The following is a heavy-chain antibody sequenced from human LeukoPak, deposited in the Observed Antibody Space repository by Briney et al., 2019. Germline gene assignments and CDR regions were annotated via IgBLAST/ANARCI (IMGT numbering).Heavy chain of an antibody. V-gene: IGHV3-30*03. J-gene: IGHJ4*02. CDR2: ISYDGSNK. CDR3: ARDRGWLVYFDY. D-gene: IGHD6-19*01. Sequence: GGSLRLSCAVSGITLSNYGMSWVRQAPGKGLEWVAVISYDGSNKYYADSVKGRFTISRDNSKNTLYLQMNSLRAEDTAVYYCARDRGWLVYFDYWGQGTLVTVSS. CDR1: GITLSNYG.